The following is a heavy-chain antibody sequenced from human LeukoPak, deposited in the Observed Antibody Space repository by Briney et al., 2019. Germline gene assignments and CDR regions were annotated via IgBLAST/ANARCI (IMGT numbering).Heavy chain of an antibody. D-gene: IGHD6-19*01. CDR2: ISGSGGST. Sequence: GGSLRLSSAASGFTFSSYAMSWVRQAPGKGLEWVSAISGSGGSTYYADSVKGRFTISRDNSKNTLYLQMNSLRAEDTAVYYCAKVGQQWLVFDYWGQGTLVTVSS. CDR1: GFTFSSYA. V-gene: IGHV3-23*01. J-gene: IGHJ4*02. CDR3: AKVGQQWLVFDY.